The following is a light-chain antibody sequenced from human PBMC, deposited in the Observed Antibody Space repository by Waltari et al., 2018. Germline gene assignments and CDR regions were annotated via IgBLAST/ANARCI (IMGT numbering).Light chain of an antibody. V-gene: IGLV2-8*01. CDR1: SSDVGGYNY. Sequence: QSALTQPPSASGPPGQSLTISCTGTSSDVGGYNYVSWFQQRPGKAPKVMLYEVRKRPSGVPGRFSGSRSSNTASLVVSGRHAEDEADYYCSSYAGSKLWVFGGGTKLTVL. CDR2: EVR. CDR3: SSYAGSKLWV. J-gene: IGLJ3*02.